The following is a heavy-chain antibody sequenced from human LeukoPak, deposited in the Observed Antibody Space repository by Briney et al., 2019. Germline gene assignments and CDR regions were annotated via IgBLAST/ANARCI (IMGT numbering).Heavy chain of an antibody. V-gene: IGHV3-74*01. CDR1: GFTFSTYW. J-gene: IGHJ4*02. Sequence: GGSLTLSCAASGFTFSTYWMHWVRQVPGKGLVWVSRISSDGISTAYADSVKGRFTLSRDNAKNTLYLQMNSLRADDTAVYYCARSREPGRDGDYWGQGTLVTVSS. D-gene: IGHD5-24*01. CDR3: ARSREPGRDGDY. CDR2: ISSDGIST.